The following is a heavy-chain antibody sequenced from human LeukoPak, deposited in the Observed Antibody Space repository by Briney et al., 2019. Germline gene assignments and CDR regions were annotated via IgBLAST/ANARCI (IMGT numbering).Heavy chain of an antibody. Sequence: ASVKVSCKASGYTFTSYGISWVRQAPGQGLEWMGWISAYNGNTNYTQKLQGRVTMTTDTSTTTAYMELGSLRSDDTALYYCARDGTVAGTGDAFDIWGQGTMVTVSS. CDR2: ISAYNGNT. CDR1: GYTFTSYG. D-gene: IGHD6-19*01. V-gene: IGHV1-18*01. J-gene: IGHJ3*02. CDR3: ARDGTVAGTGDAFDI.